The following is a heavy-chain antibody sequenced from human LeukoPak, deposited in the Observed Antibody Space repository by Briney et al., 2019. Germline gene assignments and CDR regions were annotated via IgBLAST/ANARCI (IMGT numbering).Heavy chain of an antibody. CDR1: GFTFSSYS. Sequence: PGGSLRLSCAASGFTFSSYSMNWVRQAPGKGLEWVSYISSSGSTIYYADSVKGRFTISRDNAKNSLYLQMNSLRAEDTAVYYCARRVKYSRQTREQIDYWGQGTLVTVSS. V-gene: IGHV3-48*04. CDR3: ARRVKYSRQTREQIDY. J-gene: IGHJ4*02. CDR2: ISSSGSTI. D-gene: IGHD6-6*01.